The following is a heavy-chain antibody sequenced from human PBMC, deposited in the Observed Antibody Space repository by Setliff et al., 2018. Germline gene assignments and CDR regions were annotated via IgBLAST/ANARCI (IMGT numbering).Heavy chain of an antibody. D-gene: IGHD6-19*01. J-gene: IGHJ4*02. V-gene: IGHV2-5*01. CDR2: IYWNDDK. CDR3: AHTKQQQWLVPFFFDF. CDR1: GLSLSTSGVG. Sequence: SGPTLVNPTQTLTLTCTFSGLSLSTSGVGVGWIRQPPGKALEWLALIYWNDDKRYSPSLKSRLTITKDTSKNQVVLTMTNMDPVDTATYYCAHTKQQQWLVPFFFDFWGQGTPVTVSS.